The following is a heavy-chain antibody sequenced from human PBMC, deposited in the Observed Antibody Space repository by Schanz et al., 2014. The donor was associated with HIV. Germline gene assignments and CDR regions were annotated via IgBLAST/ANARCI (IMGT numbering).Heavy chain of an antibody. CDR2: ITESGGRT. CDR3: AKPEYDSSGNSQSHFDY. D-gene: IGHD3-22*01. Sequence: EVQLLESGGGLVQPGGSLRLSCAASGFAFSNDAMSWVRQAPGKGLEWVSSITESGGRTYYADSVNGRFTISRDNSKNTLYLQMTTLRTEDTAVYYCAKPEYDSSGNSQSHFDYWGQGTLVTVSS. V-gene: IGHV3-23*01. CDR1: GFAFSNDA. J-gene: IGHJ4*02.